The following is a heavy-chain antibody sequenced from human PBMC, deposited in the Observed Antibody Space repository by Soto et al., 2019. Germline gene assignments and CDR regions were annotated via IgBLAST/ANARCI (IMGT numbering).Heavy chain of an antibody. Sequence: EVQLLESGGGLVQPGGSLRLSCAASRFTFSSFAMSWVRQAPGTGLEWVSAISGNGGSTYYADSVKGRFTISRDNSKNTLFLQMNSLRAEDTAIYYCAKENLVAPYFDSWGRGTLVSVSS. V-gene: IGHV3-23*01. CDR2: ISGNGGST. J-gene: IGHJ4*02. CDR3: AKENLVAPYFDS. D-gene: IGHD2-15*01. CDR1: RFTFSSFA.